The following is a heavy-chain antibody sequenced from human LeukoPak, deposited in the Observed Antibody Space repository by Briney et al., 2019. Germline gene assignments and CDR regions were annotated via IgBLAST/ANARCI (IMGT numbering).Heavy chain of an antibody. CDR3: ARPSTGS. CDR1: GLTVGSTY. V-gene: IGHV3-66*04. Sequence: PGGSLRLSCVVSGLTVGSTYMTWVRQAPGKGLEWVSVIYSGGAAHYADSVKGRFTISRDNSRSTLYLQMDSLRAEDTAVYYCARPSTGSWGQGTLVTVSS. J-gene: IGHJ5*02. CDR2: IYSGGAA. D-gene: IGHD1-14*01.